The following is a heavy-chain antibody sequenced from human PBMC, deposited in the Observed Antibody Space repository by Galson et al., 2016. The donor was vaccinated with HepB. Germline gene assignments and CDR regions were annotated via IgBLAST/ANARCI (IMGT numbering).Heavy chain of an antibody. CDR3: AKMSESLTYYYGMDV. CDR1: GFTFSTYW. D-gene: IGHD1-26*01. J-gene: IGHJ6*02. Sequence: RLSCAASGFTFSTYWMTWVRQAPGKGLEWVANIKQDGGGRYYVDSVKGRFTISRDNAEKSLYLQMNSLRAEDTAVYYCAKMSESLTYYYGMDVWGQGTTVTVSS. V-gene: IGHV3-7*01. CDR2: IKQDGGGR.